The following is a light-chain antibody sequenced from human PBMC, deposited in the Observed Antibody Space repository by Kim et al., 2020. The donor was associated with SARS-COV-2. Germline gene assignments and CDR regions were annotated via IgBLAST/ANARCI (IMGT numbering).Light chain of an antibody. CDR1: QNVNSW. CDR3: QHYNHFPWT. J-gene: IGKJ2*02. CDR2: RTS. Sequence: ETQMTQSLSTLSASVGDRVTITCRASQNVNSWLAWYQQRPGNAPKLLIYRTSILEIGVPSRFIGSGSGTEYTLTIDGLQPDDFATYYCQHYNHFPWTFGQGTKLEI. V-gene: IGKV1-5*03.